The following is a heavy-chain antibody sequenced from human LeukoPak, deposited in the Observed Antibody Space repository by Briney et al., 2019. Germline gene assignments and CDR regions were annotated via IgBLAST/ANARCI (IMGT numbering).Heavy chain of an antibody. V-gene: IGHV4-39*01. J-gene: IGHJ4*02. CDR3: ARHGYCTNGVCIIAAAVTGDY. CDR1: GGSISSSSYY. D-gene: IGHD2-8*01. Sequence: SETLSLTCTVSGGSISSSSYYWGWIRQPPGKGLEWIGSIYYSGSTYYNPSLKSRVTISVDTSKNQFSLKLSSVTAADTAVYYCARHGYCTNGVCIIAAAVTGDYWGQGTLVTVSS. CDR2: IYYSGST.